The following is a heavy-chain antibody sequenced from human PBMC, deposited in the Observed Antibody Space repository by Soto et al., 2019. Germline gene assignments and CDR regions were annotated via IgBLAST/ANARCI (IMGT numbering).Heavy chain of an antibody. V-gene: IGHV3-11*01. D-gene: IGHD3-22*01. J-gene: IGHJ4*02. CDR3: ARPPPPVDGYPLFGY. Sequence: QVQLVESGGGLVKPGGSLRLSCAASGFILSDYYMTWIRQAPGKGLEWISYISSSGYTIYYADSVKGRFTISRDDAENSLFLHMDGLTAEDTAVYYCARPPPPVDGYPLFGYWGQGTLVTVSS. CDR1: GFILSDYY. CDR2: ISSSGYTI.